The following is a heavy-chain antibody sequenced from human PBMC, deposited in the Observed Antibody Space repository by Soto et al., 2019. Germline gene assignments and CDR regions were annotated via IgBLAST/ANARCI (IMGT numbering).Heavy chain of an antibody. Sequence: EVQLVESGGGLVQPGGSLRLSCAASGFTFSVYWMHWVRQAPGKGLVWVSRIDSDGSTTSYADSVKGRFTISRDNAKSTLYLQMNSLTAEATALYYCARPGYSNYGPGVDVWGQGTTVTVSS. CDR1: GFTFSVYW. D-gene: IGHD4-4*01. J-gene: IGHJ6*02. V-gene: IGHV3-74*01. CDR2: IDSDGSTT. CDR3: ARPGYSNYGPGVDV.